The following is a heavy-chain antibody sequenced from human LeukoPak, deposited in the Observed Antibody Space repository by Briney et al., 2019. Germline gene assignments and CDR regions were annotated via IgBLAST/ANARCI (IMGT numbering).Heavy chain of an antibody. CDR1: GFTVSSNY. V-gene: IGHV3-23*01. J-gene: IGHJ4*02. Sequence: GGSLRLSCAASGFTVSSNYMSWVRQAPGKGLEWVSGISPSGDITYYADSVKGRFTISRDNFKNTLYLEVISLTAEDTAVYYCAKDDAWLKFGEWSQGTLVTVSS. CDR2: ISPSGDIT. D-gene: IGHD3-10*01. CDR3: AKDDAWLKFGE.